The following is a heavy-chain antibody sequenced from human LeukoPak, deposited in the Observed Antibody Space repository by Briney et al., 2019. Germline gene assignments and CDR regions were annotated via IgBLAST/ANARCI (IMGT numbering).Heavy chain of an antibody. J-gene: IGHJ4*02. CDR2: IKYDGSLK. CDR1: GFTFSSYS. V-gene: IGHV3-7*01. Sequence: GGSLRLSCAASGFTFSSYSMNWVRQAPGKGLEWVANIKYDGSLKFYVDSVKGRFTISRDNAKNSLYLEMNSLRADDTAVYFCASSHDSSGNDWGQGTMVTASS. D-gene: IGHD3-22*01. CDR3: ASSHDSSGND.